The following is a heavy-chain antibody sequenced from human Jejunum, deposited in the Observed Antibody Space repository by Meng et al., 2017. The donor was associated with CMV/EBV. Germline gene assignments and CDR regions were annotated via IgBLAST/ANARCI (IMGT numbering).Heavy chain of an antibody. Sequence: QAQLMHVGGGVKKPGAALKVSCKASGYTFTNYGITWVRQAPGQGLEWMGWISAYNGNTNYAQTLQGRVTMTTDTSTSTAYMELRSLRSDDTAVYYCARVEVGITSGDYWGQGTLVTVSS. CDR2: ISAYNGNT. D-gene: IGHD1-26*01. CDR1: GYTFTNYG. J-gene: IGHJ4*02. CDR3: ARVEVGITSGDY. V-gene: IGHV1-18*01.